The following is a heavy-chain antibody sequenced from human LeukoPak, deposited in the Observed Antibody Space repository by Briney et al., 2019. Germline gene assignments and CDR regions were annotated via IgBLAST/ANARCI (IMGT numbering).Heavy chain of an antibody. CDR1: GFTFSSYW. Sequence: PGGSLRLSCAAAGFTFSSYWMSWVRQAPGKGLEWVANIKQDGGEKHYVDSVKGRFTISRDNAKNSLYLQMNSLRAEDTAVYYCAKDGLQFSEWLPPLGYWGQGTLVTVSS. CDR2: IKQDGGEK. CDR3: AKDGLQFSEWLPPLGY. V-gene: IGHV3-7*03. J-gene: IGHJ4*02. D-gene: IGHD3-3*01.